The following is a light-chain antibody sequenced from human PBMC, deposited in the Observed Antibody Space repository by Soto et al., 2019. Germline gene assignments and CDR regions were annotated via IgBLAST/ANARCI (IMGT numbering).Light chain of an antibody. V-gene: IGLV2-8*01. CDR2: EVT. CDR1: GSDVGTYNF. CDR3: SSYTGDRHFYV. Sequence: SPGQSVSISCTGTGSDVGTYNFVSWYQQHPGKAPKLLIYEVTKRPSGVPDRFSGSKSGNTASLTVSGLQAEDEAEYFCSSYTGDRHFYVFGTGTKVTVL. J-gene: IGLJ1*01.